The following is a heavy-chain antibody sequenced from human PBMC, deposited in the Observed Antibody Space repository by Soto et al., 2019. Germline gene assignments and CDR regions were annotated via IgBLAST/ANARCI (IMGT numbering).Heavy chain of an antibody. Sequence: PGGSLGLSCAASGFTFSSYAMHWVRQAPGKGLEYVSAISSNGGSTYYANSVKGRFTISRDNSKNTLYLQMGSLRAEDMAVYYRARDGGCSGGSCPPPPYFQHWGQGTLVTVSS. CDR2: ISSNGGST. D-gene: IGHD2-15*01. CDR1: GFTFSSYA. CDR3: ARDGGCSGGSCPPPPYFQH. J-gene: IGHJ1*01. V-gene: IGHV3-64*01.